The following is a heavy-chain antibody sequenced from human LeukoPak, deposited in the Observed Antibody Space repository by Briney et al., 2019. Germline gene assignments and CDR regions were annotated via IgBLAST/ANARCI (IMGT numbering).Heavy chain of an antibody. CDR2: INPNSGGT. CDR1: GYTFTDYF. J-gene: IGHJ4*02. CDR3: ARVRITMIVVVTFDY. V-gene: IGHV1-2*02. D-gene: IGHD3-22*01. Sequence: ASVKVSCKASGYTFTDYFMHWVRQAPGQGLEWMGWINPNSGGTNYAQKFQGRVTMTRDTSISTAYMELSRLRSDGTAVYYCARVRITMIVVVTFDYWGQGTLVTVSS.